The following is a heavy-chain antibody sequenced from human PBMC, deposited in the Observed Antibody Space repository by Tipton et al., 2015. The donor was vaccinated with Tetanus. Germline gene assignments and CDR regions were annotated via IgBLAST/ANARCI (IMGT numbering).Heavy chain of an antibody. D-gene: IGHD1-26*01. CDR3: ARDISHVGATLYFDY. CDR1: GFTFDDYA. CDR2: ISWNSGSI. J-gene: IGHJ4*02. V-gene: IGHV3-9*01. Sequence: SLRLSCAASGFTFDDYAMHWARQAPGKGLEWVSSISWNSGSIGYADSVKGRFTVSRDNAENSLYLQMNSLRAEDTALYYCARDISHVGATLYFDYWGQGTLVTVSS.